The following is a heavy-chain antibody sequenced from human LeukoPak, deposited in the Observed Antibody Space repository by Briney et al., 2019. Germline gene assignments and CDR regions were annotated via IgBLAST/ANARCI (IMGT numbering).Heavy chain of an antibody. CDR3: ARDREDSGSPDAFDI. J-gene: IGHJ3*02. D-gene: IGHD1-26*01. V-gene: IGHV1-18*01. Sequence: ASVKVSCKASGYTFTSYGISWVRQAPGQGLEWRGWISAYNGNTNYAQKLQGRVTMTTDTSTSTAYMELRSLRSDDTAVYYCARDREDSGSPDAFDIWGQGTMVTVSS. CDR1: GYTFTSYG. CDR2: ISAYNGNT.